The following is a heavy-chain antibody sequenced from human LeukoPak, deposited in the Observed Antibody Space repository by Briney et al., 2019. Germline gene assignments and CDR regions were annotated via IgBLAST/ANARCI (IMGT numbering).Heavy chain of an antibody. J-gene: IGHJ4*02. D-gene: IGHD3-16*02. V-gene: IGHV4-31*03. CDR1: GGSISSGGYY. CDR2: IYYSGST. CDR3: AGRSMITFGGVIVTDY. Sequence: SETLSLTCTVSGGSISSGGYYWSWIRQHPGKGLEWIGYIYYSGSTYYNPSLKSRVTISVDTSKNQFSLKLSSVTAADTAVYYCAGRSMITFGGVIVTDYWGQGTLVTVSS.